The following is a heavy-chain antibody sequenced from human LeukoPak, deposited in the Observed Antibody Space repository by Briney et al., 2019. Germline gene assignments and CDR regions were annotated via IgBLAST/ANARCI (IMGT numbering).Heavy chain of an antibody. Sequence: GGSLRLSCAASGFTFSSYGMHWVRQAPGKGLEWVAVIWYDGSNKYYADSVKGRFTISRDNSKNTLYLQMNSLRAEDTAVYYCARARKGPWIQLWIPRGDYFDYWGQGTLVTVSS. D-gene: IGHD5-18*01. J-gene: IGHJ4*02. CDR1: GFTFSSYG. CDR3: ARARKGPWIQLWIPRGDYFDY. V-gene: IGHV3-33*01. CDR2: IWYDGSNK.